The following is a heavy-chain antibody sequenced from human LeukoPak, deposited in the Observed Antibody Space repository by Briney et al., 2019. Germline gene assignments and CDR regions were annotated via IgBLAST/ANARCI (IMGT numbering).Heavy chain of an antibody. CDR2: IKQDGGQI. J-gene: IGHJ4*02. V-gene: IGHV3-7*01. CDR3: ARLGARQMLEY. CDR1: EFTFSSYW. D-gene: IGHD4-17*01. Sequence: GGSLRLSCAASEFTFSSYWMSWVRRAPGKGLEWVANIKQDGGQIYYLESVKGRFTVSRDNAKNSLYLQMNSLRAEDTAVYYCARLGARQMLEYWGQGTLVTVSS.